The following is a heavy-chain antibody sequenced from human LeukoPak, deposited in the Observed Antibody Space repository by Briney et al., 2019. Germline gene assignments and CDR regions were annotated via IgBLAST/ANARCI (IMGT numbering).Heavy chain of an antibody. V-gene: IGHV3-49*04. J-gene: IGHJ4*02. CDR1: GFTFGDYA. Sequence: GRSLRLSCTASGFTFGDYAMSWVRQAPGKGLEWVGFIRSKAYGGTTEYAASVKGRFTISRDDSKRIAYLQMNSLKTEDTAVYYCTSSKAVAARFGPASHWGQGTLVTVSS. D-gene: IGHD2-15*01. CDR2: IRSKAYGGTT. CDR3: TSSKAVAARFGPASH.